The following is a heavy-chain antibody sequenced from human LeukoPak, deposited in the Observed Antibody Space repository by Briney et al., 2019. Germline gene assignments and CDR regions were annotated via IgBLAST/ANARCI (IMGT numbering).Heavy chain of an antibody. V-gene: IGHV3-30-3*01. D-gene: IGHD6-13*01. J-gene: IGHJ4*02. CDR3: ARDCGAAGCY. Sequence: PGGSLRLSCAASGFTFSSYAMHWVRQAPGKGLEWVAVISYDGSNKYYADSVKGRFTIARDNSKNTLYLQMNSLRAEDTAVYYCARDCGAAGCYWGQGTLVTVSS. CDR2: ISYDGSNK. CDR1: GFTFSSYA.